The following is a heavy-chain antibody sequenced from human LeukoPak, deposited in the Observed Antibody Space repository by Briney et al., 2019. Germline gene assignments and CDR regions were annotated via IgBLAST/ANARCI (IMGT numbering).Heavy chain of an antibody. D-gene: IGHD5/OR15-5a*01. Sequence: PGESLKISCKGSGYSFATYWIAWVRQMPGKGLEWMGIIYPGDSDTRYSPSFQGQVTISADKSISTAYLQWSSLKASDTAMYYCTRRMVSTEELDYWGRGTLVTVSS. CDR2: IYPGDSDT. J-gene: IGHJ4*02. CDR3: TRRMVSTEELDY. CDR1: GYSFATYW. V-gene: IGHV5-51*01.